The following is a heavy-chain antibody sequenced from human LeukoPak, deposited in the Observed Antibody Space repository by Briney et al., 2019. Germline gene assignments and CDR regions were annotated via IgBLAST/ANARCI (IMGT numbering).Heavy chain of an antibody. CDR3: ARGAHIVMVTAILMH. CDR1: GYTFTGYY. V-gene: IGHV1-2*02. CDR2: INPNSGGT. Sequence: ASVKVSCKASGYTFTGYYMHWVRQAPGQGLEWMGWINPNSGGTNYAQKFQGRVTMTRDTSISTAYMELSRLRSDDTAVYYCARGAHIVMVTAILMHWGQGTLVTVSS. J-gene: IGHJ1*01. D-gene: IGHD2-21*02.